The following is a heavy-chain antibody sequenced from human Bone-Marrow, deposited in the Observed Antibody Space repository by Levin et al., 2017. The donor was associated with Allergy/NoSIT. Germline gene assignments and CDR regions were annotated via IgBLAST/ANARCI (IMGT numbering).Heavy chain of an antibody. CDR3: ARDWIPTRFYDFFYGLDV. J-gene: IGHJ6*02. D-gene: IGHD2-2*03. CDR2: ISGSGNTI. CDR1: GFTFSDYY. V-gene: IGHV3-11*01. Sequence: GESLKISCAASGFTFSDYYMSWVRQAPGKGLEWISYISGSGNTIFYADSVKGRFTVSRDNAENSLSLQMHNLRAEDTAVYYCARDWIPTRFYDFFYGLDVWGQGTTVTVSS.